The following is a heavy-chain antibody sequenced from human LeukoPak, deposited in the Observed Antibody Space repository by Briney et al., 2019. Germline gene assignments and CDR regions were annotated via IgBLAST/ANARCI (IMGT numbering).Heavy chain of an antibody. Sequence: ASVKVSCKASGYSFTSYDINWLRQASGQGLEWMGWMNPNSGNTGYAQKFQGRVTMTRNNSISTAYMELSSLRSEDTAVYYCARVETYCGGDCYSGDYWGQGTLVTVSS. CDR3: ARVETYCGGDCYSGDY. D-gene: IGHD2-21*02. J-gene: IGHJ4*02. CDR2: MNPNSGNT. CDR1: GYSFTSYD. V-gene: IGHV1-8*01.